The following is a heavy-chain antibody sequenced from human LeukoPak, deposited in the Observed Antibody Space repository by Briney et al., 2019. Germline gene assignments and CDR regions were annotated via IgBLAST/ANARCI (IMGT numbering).Heavy chain of an antibody. D-gene: IGHD1-26*01. CDR3: VRYSDNFYSYDY. Sequence: GGSLRLSCAASGFTFSSFEMNWVRQAPGKGLEWISYIHSSGSSMYYADSVRGRFTISRDNAKDSLSLQMDSLTAEDTAVYYCVRYSDNFYSYDYWGQGTLVTVSS. CDR2: IHSSGSSM. CDR1: GFTFSSFE. J-gene: IGHJ4*02. V-gene: IGHV3-48*03.